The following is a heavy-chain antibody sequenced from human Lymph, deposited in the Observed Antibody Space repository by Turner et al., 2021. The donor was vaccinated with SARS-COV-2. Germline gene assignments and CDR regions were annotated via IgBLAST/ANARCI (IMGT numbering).Heavy chain of an antibody. D-gene: IGHD3-9*01. Sequence: QMPLVQSGAEVKKPGASVKVSCKASGYTFTSYDINWLRQATGQGLEWMGWMNPNSGNTGYAQKFQGRVTMTWNTSISTAYMELSSLRSEDTAVYYCARAAQLTVWFDPWGQGTLVTVSS. CDR3: ARAAQLTVWFDP. CDR2: MNPNSGNT. CDR1: GYTFTSYD. V-gene: IGHV1-8*01. J-gene: IGHJ5*02.